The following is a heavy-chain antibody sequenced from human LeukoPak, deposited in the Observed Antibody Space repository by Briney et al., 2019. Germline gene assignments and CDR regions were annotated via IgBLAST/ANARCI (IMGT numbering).Heavy chain of an antibody. CDR2: ISSSSSYI. CDR3: ARDRLGYSSPTYYFDY. Sequence: GGSLRLSCAASGFTSSSYSMNWVRQAPGKGLEWVSSISSSSSYIYYADSVKGRFTISRDNAKNSLYLQMNSLRAEDTAVYYCARDRLGYSSPTYYFDYWGQGTLVTVSS. D-gene: IGHD6-13*01. J-gene: IGHJ4*02. V-gene: IGHV3-21*01. CDR1: GFTSSSYS.